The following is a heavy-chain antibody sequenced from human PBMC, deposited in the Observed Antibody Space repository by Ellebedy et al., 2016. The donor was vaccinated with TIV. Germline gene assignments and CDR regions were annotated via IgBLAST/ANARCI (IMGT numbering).Heavy chain of an antibody. J-gene: IGHJ4*02. V-gene: IGHV4-4*07. CDR3: ARLRGGSISYYFDY. CDR1: GGSISSYY. CDR2: IYTSGST. Sequence: GSLRLXXTVSGGSISSYYWSWIRQPAGKGLEWIGRIYTSGSTNYNPSLKSRVTMSVDTSKNQFSLKLSSVTAADTAVYYCARLRGGSISYYFDYWGQGTLVTVSS. D-gene: IGHD3-3*02.